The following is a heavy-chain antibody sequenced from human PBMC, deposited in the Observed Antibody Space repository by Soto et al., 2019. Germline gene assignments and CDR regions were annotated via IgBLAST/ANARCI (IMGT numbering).Heavy chain of an antibody. CDR3: ARHHCSGATCYLYAFDI. V-gene: IGHV4-39*01. Sequence: QLQLQESGPGLVKPSETLSVICTVSSDSISNNNYYWGWIRQPPGKGLEWIGSIYYSGTTYDNPSLKSRVTISVDPSKNQFSLKVYSVTAADTAVYYCARHHCSGATCYLYAFDIWGQGTMVTVSS. CDR2: IYYSGTT. J-gene: IGHJ3*02. CDR1: SDSISNNNYY. D-gene: IGHD2-15*01.